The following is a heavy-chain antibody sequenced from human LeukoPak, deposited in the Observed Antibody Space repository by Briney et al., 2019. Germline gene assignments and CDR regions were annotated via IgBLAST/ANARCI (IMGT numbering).Heavy chain of an antibody. Sequence: EGSLRLSCAASGFTFSSYAMSWVRQAPGKGLEWVSAISGSGGSTYYADSVKGRFTISRDNSKNTLYLQMNSLRAEDTAVYYCAKDLQSGYTRVNFDYWGQGTLVTVSS. CDR1: GFTFSSYA. V-gene: IGHV3-23*01. D-gene: IGHD5-18*01. J-gene: IGHJ4*02. CDR3: AKDLQSGYTRVNFDY. CDR2: ISGSGGST.